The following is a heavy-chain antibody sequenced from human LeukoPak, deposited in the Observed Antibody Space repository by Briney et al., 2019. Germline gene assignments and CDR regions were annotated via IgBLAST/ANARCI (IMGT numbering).Heavy chain of an antibody. J-gene: IGHJ5*02. CDR1: GGSISSSSYY. Sequence: SETLSLTCTVSGGSISSSSYYWGWIRQPPGKGLEWIGYIYYSGSTYYNPSLKSRVTISVDTSKNQFSLKLSSVTAADTAVYYCARGDDQLRGGFDPWGQGTLVTVSS. D-gene: IGHD2-2*01. V-gene: IGHV4-31*03. CDR2: IYYSGST. CDR3: ARGDDQLRGGFDP.